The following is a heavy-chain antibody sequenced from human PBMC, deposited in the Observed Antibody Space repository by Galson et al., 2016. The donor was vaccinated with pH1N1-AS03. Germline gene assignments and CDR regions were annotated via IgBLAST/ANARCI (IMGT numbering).Heavy chain of an antibody. V-gene: IGHV3-15*01. J-gene: IGHJ3*02. CDR1: GFTFSDVW. CDR2: IKSKTDGGTT. Sequence: SLRLSCAASGFTFSDVWMSWVRQAPGKGLEWVGRIKSKTDGGTTDYAAPVKGRFTISRDGSKNTLYLQMNTLKSEDTAVYYCRVVAENYAFDMWGQGTMVTVSS. CDR3: RVVAENYAFDM. D-gene: IGHD3-22*01.